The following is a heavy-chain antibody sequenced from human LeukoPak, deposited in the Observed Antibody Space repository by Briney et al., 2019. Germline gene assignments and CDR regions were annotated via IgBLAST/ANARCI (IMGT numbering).Heavy chain of an antibody. D-gene: IGHD3-10*01. J-gene: IGHJ4*02. CDR1: GGSFSGYY. CDR3: ATSSYYFDY. CDR2: ISHSGST. V-gene: IGHV4-34*01. Sequence: SETLSLTCAVYGGSFSGYYWSWIRQPPGKGLEWIGEISHSGSTNYNPSLKSRVTISVDTSKNQFSLKLSSVTAADTAVYYCATSSYYFDYWGQGTLVTVSS.